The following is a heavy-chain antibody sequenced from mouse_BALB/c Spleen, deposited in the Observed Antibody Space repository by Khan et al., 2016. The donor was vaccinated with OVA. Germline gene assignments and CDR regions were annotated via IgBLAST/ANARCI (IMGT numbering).Heavy chain of an antibody. CDR1: GFSLTSYG. Sequence: VQLQESGPGLVAPSQSLSITCTVSGFSLTSYGVHWVHQPPGNGLEWLGVIWAGGSTNYNSALMSRLSISKDNSKSQVFLKMNSLQTDDTAMYYCARGDGYYEDAMDYWGQGTSVTVSS. CDR3: ARGDGYYEDAMDY. D-gene: IGHD2-3*01. CDR2: IWAGGST. J-gene: IGHJ4*01. V-gene: IGHV2-9*02.